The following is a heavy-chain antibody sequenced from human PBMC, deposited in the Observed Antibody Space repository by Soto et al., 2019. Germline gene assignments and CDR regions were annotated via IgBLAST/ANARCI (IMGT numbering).Heavy chain of an antibody. Sequence: LRLSCAASGFNFSNFAMSWVRQAPGKGLEWVAAISGTGGNTYYADSVKGRFTISRDTSKSTLYLQMNSLRAEDTAVYYCAKDSLRFLEWSGRGYFDSWGQGTLVTVSS. J-gene: IGHJ4*02. CDR2: ISGTGGNT. CDR3: AKDSLRFLEWSGRGYFDS. D-gene: IGHD3-3*01. V-gene: IGHV3-23*01. CDR1: GFNFSNFA.